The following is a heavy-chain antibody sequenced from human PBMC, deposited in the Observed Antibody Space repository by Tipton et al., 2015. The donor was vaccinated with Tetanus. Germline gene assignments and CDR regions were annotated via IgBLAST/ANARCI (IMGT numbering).Heavy chain of an antibody. CDR1: GFTFSNYA. V-gene: IGHV3-23*01. CDR2: ISDSGTTT. D-gene: IGHD1-26*01. J-gene: IGHJ4*02. CDR3: AKDRSGPSPY. Sequence: LSLTCAAPGFTFSNYALTWVRQAPGKGLEWVSLISDSGTTTYYADYVKGRFSISRDNSNNTLYLQMISLRAEDTAVYYCAKDRSGPSPYWGQGTLVTVSS.